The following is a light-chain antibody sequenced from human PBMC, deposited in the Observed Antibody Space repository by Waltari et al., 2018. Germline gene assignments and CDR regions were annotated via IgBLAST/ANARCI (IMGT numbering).Light chain of an antibody. V-gene: IGKV3-20*01. CDR3: QQYGSSLRT. CDR1: QAVTADY. Sequence: IVLTQSPDTLSLSPGETATLSCRASQAVTADYLAWYQQKPGQAPRLLIYRASSRATGIPDRFIGSGSGTDFTLTISRLEPEDFAVYYCQQYGSSLRTFGQGTKVEI. J-gene: IGKJ1*01. CDR2: RAS.